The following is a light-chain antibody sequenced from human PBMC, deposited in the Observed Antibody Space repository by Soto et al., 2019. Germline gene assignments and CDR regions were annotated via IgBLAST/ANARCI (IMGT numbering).Light chain of an antibody. J-gene: IGKJ1*01. CDR2: GAS. CDR1: QSINTH. CDR3: QESYSTLWGT. V-gene: IGKV1-39*01. Sequence: DIQMTQSPSSLLASVGDRVTITCQTSQSINTHLNWYQQTPGKATKLMIYGASSLQSGVPLRSSGSGSGTEFILTISSLEPEDFANYYCQESYSTLWGTCGQGTKVDIK.